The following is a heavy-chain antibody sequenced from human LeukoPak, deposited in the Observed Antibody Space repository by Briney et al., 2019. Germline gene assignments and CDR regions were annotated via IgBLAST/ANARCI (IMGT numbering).Heavy chain of an antibody. J-gene: IGHJ4*02. D-gene: IGHD6-19*01. CDR1: GLTLSNAW. CDR3: TTDYVQWLDPDY. Sequence: PGGSLRLSCAASGLTLSNAWMSWVRQAPGKGLEWVGRIKSKTEGGTTDYAAPVKGRFTISRDDSKNTLYLQMNSLKTEDTAVYYCTTDYVQWLDPDYWGQGTLVTVSS. V-gene: IGHV3-15*01. CDR2: IKSKTEGGTT.